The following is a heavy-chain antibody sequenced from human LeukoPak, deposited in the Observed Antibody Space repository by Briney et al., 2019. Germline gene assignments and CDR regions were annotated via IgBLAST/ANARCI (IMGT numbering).Heavy chain of an antibody. J-gene: IGHJ4*02. CDR1: GYTFTGYY. CDR2: INPNSGGT. V-gene: IGHV1-2*02. D-gene: IGHD3-22*01. Sequence: GASVKVSCKASGYTFTGYYMHWVRQAPGQGLEWMGWINPNSGGTNYAQKFQGRVTMTRDTSISTAYMELSRLRSDDTAVYYCARGSTRWTTYYYDSSGYYFPGWGQGTPVTVSS. CDR3: ARGSTRWTTYYYDSSGYYFPG.